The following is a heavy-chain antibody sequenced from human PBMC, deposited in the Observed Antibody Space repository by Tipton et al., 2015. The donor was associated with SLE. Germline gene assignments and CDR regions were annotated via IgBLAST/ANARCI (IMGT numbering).Heavy chain of an antibody. V-gene: IGHV4-39*01. J-gene: IGHJ5*02. CDR1: GDSIYSSSFY. Sequence: TLSLTCTVSGDSIYSSSFYWGWVRQPPGKGLEWVGSFYYTGRSYFNPSLKSRVTISADTSKNQFFLKVNSMTAADTAIYYCARHPPGPPLAGWFDPWGQGNLVTVTS. CDR2: FYYTGRS. CDR3: ARHPPGPPLAGWFDP.